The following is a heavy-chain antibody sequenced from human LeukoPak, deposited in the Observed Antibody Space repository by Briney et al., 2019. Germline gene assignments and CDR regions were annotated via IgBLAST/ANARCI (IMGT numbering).Heavy chain of an antibody. CDR3: ARGDCSSSSCSGFYGMDV. J-gene: IGHJ6*02. D-gene: IGHD2-2*01. V-gene: IGHV3-64*04. CDR1: GFTFSSYT. Sequence: GGSLRLSCSVSGFTFSSYTMHWVRQAPGKGLEYVSSIKINGGRTYYADSVKGRFTISRDNSKNTLYMELNSLRAEDTAVYYCARGDCSSSSCSGFYGMDVWGQGTTVTVSS. CDR2: IKINGGRT.